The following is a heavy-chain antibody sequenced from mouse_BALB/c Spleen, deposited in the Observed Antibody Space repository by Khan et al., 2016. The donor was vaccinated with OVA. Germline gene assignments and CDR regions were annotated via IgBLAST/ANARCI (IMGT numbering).Heavy chain of an antibody. CDR3: AKGVFGVKTWFAY. Sequence: VQLQQSGPELVKPGASVKMSCKASGYTFTSYDMYWVKQKPGQGLEWIGYINPYNDYTKFNEKFKGKATLTSDKSSSTAYMELSSLTSEDSVVYYGAKGVFGVKTWFAYWGQGTLVTVSA. J-gene: IGHJ3*01. CDR2: INPYNDYT. D-gene: IGHD1-3*01. V-gene: IGHV1S136*01. CDR1: GYTFTSYD.